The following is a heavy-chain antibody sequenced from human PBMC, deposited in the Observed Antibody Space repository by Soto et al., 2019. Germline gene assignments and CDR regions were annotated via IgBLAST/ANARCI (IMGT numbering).Heavy chain of an antibody. CDR2: IIPILGIA. CDR1: GGTFSSYA. Sequence: ASVKVSCKASGGTFSSYAISWVRQAPGQGLEWMGRIIPILGIANYAQKFQGRVTITADKSTSTAYMELSSLRSEDTAVYYCARDRDYGGNIDYWGQGTLVTVSS. J-gene: IGHJ4*02. V-gene: IGHV1-69*04. CDR3: ARDRDYGGNIDY. D-gene: IGHD4-17*01.